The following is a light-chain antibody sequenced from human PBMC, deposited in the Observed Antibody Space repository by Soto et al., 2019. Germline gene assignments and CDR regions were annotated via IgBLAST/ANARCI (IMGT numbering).Light chain of an antibody. J-gene: IGKJ1*01. V-gene: IGKV1-39*01. CDR1: PSISNY. Sequence: DIQMTQSPSSLSTSVGDRVTITCRASPSISNYLNWYQQKPGRVPKLLIYAASRLQSGVPSRFNGSGSGTDVTLTISSLQPEDFATYYCLQSYITPWTFGQGTKVEIK. CDR3: LQSYITPWT. CDR2: AAS.